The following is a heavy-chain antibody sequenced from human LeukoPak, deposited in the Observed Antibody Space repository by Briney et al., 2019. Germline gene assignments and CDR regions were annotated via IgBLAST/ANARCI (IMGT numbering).Heavy chain of an antibody. CDR3: ARAYYYYYMDV. CDR2: INHSGST. V-gene: IGHV4-34*01. J-gene: IGHJ6*03. Sequence: PSETLSLTCAVYGGSFSGYYWSWIRQPPGKGLEWIGEINHSGSTNYNPSLKSRVTISVDTSKNQFSLKLSSEAAADTAVYYCARAYYYYYMDVWGKGTTVTVSS. CDR1: GGSFSGYY.